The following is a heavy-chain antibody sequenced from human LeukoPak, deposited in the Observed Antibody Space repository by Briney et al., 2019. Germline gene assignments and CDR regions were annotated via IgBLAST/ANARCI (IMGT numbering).Heavy chain of an antibody. V-gene: IGHV3-7*04. Sequence: PGGSLRLSCVASGFPFSSYWMTWVRQAPGKGLEWVANIKQDGSKKSYVDSVKGPFTISRDNAKNSLYLQMNSLRAEDTAIYYCTRVGYIDEGIDYWGQGTLVTVSS. D-gene: IGHD5-24*01. J-gene: IGHJ4*02. CDR3: TRVGYIDEGIDY. CDR1: GFPFSSYW. CDR2: IKQDGSKK.